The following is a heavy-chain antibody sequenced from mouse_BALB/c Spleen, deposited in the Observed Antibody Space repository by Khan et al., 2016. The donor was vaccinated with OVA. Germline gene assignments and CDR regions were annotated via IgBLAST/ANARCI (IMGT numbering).Heavy chain of an antibody. Sequence: EVQLQESGPSLVKPSQTLSPTCSVTGDSITSGYWRWIRKFPGNKLEYMGYMIYTGYTDYNPSPTRRLAITRQTSKNQYYLQLNSVTTEDTATYYCARSTYRYAFAYWGQGTLVTVSA. CDR3: ARSTYRYAFAY. D-gene: IGHD2-14*01. CDR2: MIYTGYT. V-gene: IGHV3-8*02. J-gene: IGHJ3*01. CDR1: GDSITSGY.